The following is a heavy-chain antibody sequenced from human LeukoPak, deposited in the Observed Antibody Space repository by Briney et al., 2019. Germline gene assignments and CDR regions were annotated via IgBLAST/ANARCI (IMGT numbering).Heavy chain of an antibody. CDR3: ARGNCGGDCYNYYYYGMDV. CDR2: IYTSGST. CDR1: GGSISSGSYY. J-gene: IGHJ6*02. D-gene: IGHD2-21*02. Sequence: SQTLSLTCTVSGGSISSGSYYWGWIRQPAGKGLEWIWRIYTSGSTNYNPSLKSRVTISVDTSKNQFSLKLSSVTAADTAVYYCARGNCGGDCYNYYYYGMDVWGQGTTVTVSS. V-gene: IGHV4-61*02.